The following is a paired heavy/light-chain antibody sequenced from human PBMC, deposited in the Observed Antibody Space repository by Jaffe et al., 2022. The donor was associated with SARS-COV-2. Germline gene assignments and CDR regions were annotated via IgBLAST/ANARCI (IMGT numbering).Light chain of an antibody. V-gene: IGKV3-15*01. Sequence: ETVMTQSPATLSVSPGERVTLSCRASQSLRNNLAWYQQKPGQAPRLLIYTASTRATGIPARFSGSGSGTDFTLTITSLQSEDFAIYYCQQYNNWPATFGPGTKVDIK. CDR1: QSLRNN. J-gene: IGKJ3*01. CDR2: TAS. CDR3: QQYNNWPAT.
Heavy chain of an antibody. CDR1: GLPFDEYA. CDR3: AQATLRSDLVGIFKV. Sequence: EGHLVESGGGLVQPGRSLRLSCAATGLPFDEYAMHWVRQVPGKGLEWVSGISWNSRNVGYADSVKGRFTVSRDNAKNFLHLQMNSLRPEDTALYYCAQATLRSDLVGIFKVWGQGTMVTVSS. J-gene: IGHJ3*01. CDR2: ISWNSRNV. D-gene: IGHD2-15*01. V-gene: IGHV3-9*01.